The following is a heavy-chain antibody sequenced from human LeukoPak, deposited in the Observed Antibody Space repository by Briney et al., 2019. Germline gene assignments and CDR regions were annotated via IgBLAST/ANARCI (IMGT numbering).Heavy chain of an antibody. V-gene: IGHV4-39*01. D-gene: IGHD2-8*01. J-gene: IGHJ4*01. CDR1: GDSFTGTTYY. Sequence: SETLSLTCSVSGDSFTGTTYYWAWIRQPPGKGLEWIGSVYYSGSTSYSPSLKSRVTISVDTSKKQFSLRLSSVSAADTALYYCARNVSAGYFDYWGHGTLVTVSS. CDR3: ARNVSAGYFDY. CDR2: VYYSGST.